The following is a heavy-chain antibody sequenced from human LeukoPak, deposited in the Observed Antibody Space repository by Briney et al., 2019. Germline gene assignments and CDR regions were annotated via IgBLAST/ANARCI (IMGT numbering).Heavy chain of an antibody. CDR3: AKEGGPSWTPDYSSSWYY. D-gene: IGHD6-13*01. J-gene: IGHJ4*02. Sequence: PGGSLRLSCAASGFTFSSYGMHWVRQAPGKGLEWVAVISYDGSNKYYADSVKGRFTISRDNSKNTLYLQMNSLRAEDTAVYYCAKEGGPSWTPDYSSSWYYWGQGTLVTVPS. CDR1: GFTFSSYG. V-gene: IGHV3-30*18. CDR2: ISYDGSNK.